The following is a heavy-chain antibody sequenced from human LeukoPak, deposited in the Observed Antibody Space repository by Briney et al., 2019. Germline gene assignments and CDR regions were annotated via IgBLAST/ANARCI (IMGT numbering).Heavy chain of an antibody. CDR3: AKDRIVGAINWFDP. V-gene: IGHV3-30*18. J-gene: IGHJ5*02. CDR1: GFTFSSYG. D-gene: IGHD1-26*01. CDR2: ISYDGSNK. Sequence: PGGSLRLSCAASGFTFSSYGMHWVRQAPGKGLEWVAVISYDGSNKYYADSVKGRFTISRDNSKNTLYLQMNSLRAEDTAVYYCAKDRIVGAINWFDPWGQGTLVTVSS.